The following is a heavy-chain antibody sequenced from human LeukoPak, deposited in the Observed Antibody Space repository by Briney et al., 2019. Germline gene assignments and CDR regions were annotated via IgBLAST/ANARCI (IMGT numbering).Heavy chain of an antibody. J-gene: IGHJ3*02. D-gene: IGHD6-19*01. CDR2: INPSGGST. Sequence: ASVKVSCKASGYTFTSYYMHWVRQAPGQGLEWMGIINPSGGSTIYAQKFQGRVTMTEDTSTDTAYMELSSLRSEDTAVYYCATESLAKGQWLAGGDAFDIWGQGTMVTVSS. CDR3: ATESLAKGQWLAGGDAFDI. V-gene: IGHV1-46*01. CDR1: GYTFTSYY.